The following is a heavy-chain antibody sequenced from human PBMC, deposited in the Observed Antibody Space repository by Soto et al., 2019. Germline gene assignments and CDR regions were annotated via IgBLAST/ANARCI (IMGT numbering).Heavy chain of an antibody. J-gene: IGHJ5*02. D-gene: IGHD3-22*01. CDR1: GGSISSGGYY. Sequence: QVQLQESGPGLVKPSQTLSLTCTVSGGSISSGGYYWSWIRQHPGKGLEWIGYIYYSGSTYYNPSLKSRDTISVDTSKNQFCLKLSSVTAADTAVYYCARALEADYYDSSGLCWFDPWGQGTLVTVSS. CDR2: IYYSGST. CDR3: ARALEADYYDSSGLCWFDP. V-gene: IGHV4-31*03.